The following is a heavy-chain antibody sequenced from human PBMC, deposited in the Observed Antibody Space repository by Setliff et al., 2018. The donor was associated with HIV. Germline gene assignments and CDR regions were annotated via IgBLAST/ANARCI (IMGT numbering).Heavy chain of an antibody. CDR3: ARDVSWRVRTYIDY. CDR1: GFTFGSYA. CDR2: ISGSGDST. D-gene: IGHD3-3*01. V-gene: IGHV3-23*01. J-gene: IGHJ4*02. Sequence: GGSLRLSCAPSGFTFGSYAMSWVRQAPGKGLEWVSVISGSGDSTFYADSLKGRFTISRDNSKNTLYLQMNSLRAEDTAVYYCARDVSWRVRTYIDYWGQGALVTVSS.